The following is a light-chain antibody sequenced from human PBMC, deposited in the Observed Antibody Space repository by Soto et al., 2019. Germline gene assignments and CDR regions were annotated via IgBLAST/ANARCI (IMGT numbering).Light chain of an antibody. CDR3: QSYDRSLSGYV. V-gene: IGLV1-40*01. Sequence: QSVLTQTPAVSGAPGQRVTISCTGSSSNIGAGYEVHWYQQLPGTAPKVLIYGNNKRPSGVPDRFSGSKSGSSASLAITGLQAEDEAAYYCQSYDRSLSGYVFGTGTKLTVL. CDR2: GNN. J-gene: IGLJ1*01. CDR1: SSNIGAGYE.